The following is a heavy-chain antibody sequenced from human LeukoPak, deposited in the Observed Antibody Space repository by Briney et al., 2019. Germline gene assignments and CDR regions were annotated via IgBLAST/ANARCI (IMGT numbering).Heavy chain of an antibody. CDR2: IIPIFGTA. Sequence: GASVKVSCKASGGTFSSYAISWVRQAPGQGLEWMGGIIPIFGTANYAQKFQGRVTITADESTSTAYMELSSLRSEDTAVYYCARALPSGSYYRRGDFDYWGQGTLVTVSS. D-gene: IGHD1-26*01. V-gene: IGHV1-69*13. CDR3: ARALPSGSYYRRGDFDY. J-gene: IGHJ4*02. CDR1: GGTFSSYA.